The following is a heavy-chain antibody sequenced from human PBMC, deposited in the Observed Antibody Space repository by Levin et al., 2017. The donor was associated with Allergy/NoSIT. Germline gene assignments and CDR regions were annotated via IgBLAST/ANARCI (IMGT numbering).Heavy chain of an antibody. J-gene: IGHJ3*02. D-gene: IGHD7-27*01. V-gene: IGHV4-59*08. CDR1: GGSIPGLY. Sequence: SQTLSLTCAVSGGSIPGLYCSWIRQPPGEGLEWIGYSHSRGSTHYNPSLKSRVTLSVDTSKNHFSLKLSSVTAANTAMYYCARHENWGSGALDAFDIWGQGTMVTVS. CDR2: SHSRGST. CDR3: ARHENWGSGALDAFDI.